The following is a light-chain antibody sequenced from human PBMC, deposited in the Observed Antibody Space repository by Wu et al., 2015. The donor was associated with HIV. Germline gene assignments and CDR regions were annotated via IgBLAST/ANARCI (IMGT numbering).Light chain of an antibody. Sequence: DIQMTQSPSSLSASVGDRVTITCRASQSISTYVNWYQQKPGKAPKLLIYAASSLQSGVPSRFSGSGSGTDFTLTISSLQPEDVATYYCQKYNTAPWTFGQGTKVEMK. J-gene: IGKJ1*01. V-gene: IGKV1-39*01. CDR1: QSISTY. CDR3: QKYNTAPWT. CDR2: AAS.